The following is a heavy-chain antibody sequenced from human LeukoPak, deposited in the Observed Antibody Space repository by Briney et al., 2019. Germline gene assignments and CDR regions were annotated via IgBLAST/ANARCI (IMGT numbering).Heavy chain of an antibody. CDR3: ARASGQWRDY. CDR1: GFTFSSYT. CDR2: ITSGSGYI. Sequence: GGSLRLSCAASGFTFSSYTMNWVRQAPGKGLEWVSSITSGSGYIFYADSVKGRFSISRDNTKNSLYLQMNSLRVEDTAVYYCARASGQWRDYWGQGTLVTVYS. D-gene: IGHD6-19*01. J-gene: IGHJ4*02. V-gene: IGHV3-21*01.